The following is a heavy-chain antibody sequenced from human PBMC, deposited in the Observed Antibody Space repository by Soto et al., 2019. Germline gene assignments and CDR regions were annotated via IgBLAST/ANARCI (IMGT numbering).Heavy chain of an antibody. CDR1: GFTFSSYS. CDR3: ARTKMDSGRDY. V-gene: IGHV3-21*01. D-gene: IGHD5-12*01. J-gene: IGHJ4*02. CDR2: ISSSSSYI. Sequence: GGSLRLSCAASGFTFSSYSMNWVRQAPGKGLVWVSSISSSSSYIYYADSVKGRFTISRDNAKNSLYLQMNSLRAEDTAVYYCARTKMDSGRDYWGQGTLVTVAS.